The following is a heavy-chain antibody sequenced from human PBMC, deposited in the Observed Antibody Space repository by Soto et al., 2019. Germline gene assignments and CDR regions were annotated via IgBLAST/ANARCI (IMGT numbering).Heavy chain of an antibody. J-gene: IGHJ5*01. D-gene: IGHD2-8*01. CDR2: TYYRSKWYH. CDR1: GESVSTNSAT. V-gene: IGHV6-1*01. CDR3: ARLIGDSWLDS. Sequence: QVQLQQSGPGLVKPSQTLSLTCAISGESVSTNSATWDWIRQSPSRGLEWLGRTYYRSKWYHDYAASVEGRITINADTSNSQLSLQLNSVTPDDTAVYYCARLIGDSWLDSWGQGTLVTVSS.